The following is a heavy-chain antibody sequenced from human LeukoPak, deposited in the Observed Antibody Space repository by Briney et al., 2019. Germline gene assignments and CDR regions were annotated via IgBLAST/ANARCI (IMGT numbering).Heavy chain of an antibody. CDR3: ARHPSIYYDSSGYYDY. D-gene: IGHD3-22*01. Sequence: SETLSLTCTVSGGSISSSSYYWGWIRQPPGKGLEWIGSIYYSGSTYYNPSLKSRFTISVDTSKNQFSLKLSSVTAADTAVYYCARHPSIYYDSSGYYDYWGQGTLVTVSS. CDR2: IYYSGST. J-gene: IGHJ4*02. CDR1: GGSISSSSYY. V-gene: IGHV4-39*01.